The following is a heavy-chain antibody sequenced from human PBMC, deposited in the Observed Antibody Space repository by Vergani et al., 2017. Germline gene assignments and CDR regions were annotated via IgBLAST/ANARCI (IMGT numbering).Heavy chain of an antibody. CDR1: GFTFSSYA. J-gene: IGHJ6*03. CDR3: ARDPGYYDFWSGYYTDYYYYYMDV. CDR2: IWYDGSNK. V-gene: IGHV3-33*08. D-gene: IGHD3-3*01. Sequence: QVQLVESGGGVVQPGRSLRLSCAASGFTFSSYAMHWVRQAPGKGLEWVAVIWYDGSNKYYADSVKGRFTISRDNSKNTLYLQMNSLRAEDTAVYYCARDPGYYDFWSGYYTDYYYYYMDVWGKGTTVTVSS.